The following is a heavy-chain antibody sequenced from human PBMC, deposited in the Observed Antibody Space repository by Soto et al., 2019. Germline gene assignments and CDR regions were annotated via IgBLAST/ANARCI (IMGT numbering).Heavy chain of an antibody. D-gene: IGHD2-2*01. Sequence: GGSLRLSCAASGFTYSSYTMHWVRQAPGKGLEWVAVIPHDGSKKDYADSVKGRFTISRDNSKNTLFLQMISLRAEDTAVYYCARDSEGVVVPAARYYFYGMDVWGQGTTVTVSS. CDR3: ARDSEGVVVPAARYYFYGMDV. CDR1: GFTYSSYT. V-gene: IGHV3-30-3*01. J-gene: IGHJ6*02. CDR2: IPHDGSKK.